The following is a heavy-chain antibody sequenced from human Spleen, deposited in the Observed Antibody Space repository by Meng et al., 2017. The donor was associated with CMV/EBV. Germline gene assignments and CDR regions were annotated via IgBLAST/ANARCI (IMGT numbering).Heavy chain of an antibody. J-gene: IGHJ4*02. V-gene: IGHV3-11*04. CDR3: ALIWGRTFDY. Sequence: GGSLRLSCAASGFTFSDYYMSWIRQAPGKGLEWISYISSDGTTIYYADSVKGRFTPSRDNTKNSLYLQMNSLRAEDTAIYYCALIWGRTFDYWGQGTLVTVSS. CDR1: GFTFSDYY. CDR2: ISSDGTTI. D-gene: IGHD7-27*01.